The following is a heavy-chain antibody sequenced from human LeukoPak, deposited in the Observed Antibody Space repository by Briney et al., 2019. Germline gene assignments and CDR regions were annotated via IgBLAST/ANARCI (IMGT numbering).Heavy chain of an antibody. CDR1: GFTFSSCG. D-gene: IGHD3-10*01. J-gene: IGHJ4*02. CDR3: TAGSGSYRIDY. CDR2: IWYDGGNK. Sequence: GGSLRLSCAASGFTFSSCGMHWVRQAPGKGLEWLAVIWYDGGNKYYADSVKGRFTISRDNSKNTLYLQMNSLRAEDTAVYYCTAGSGSYRIDYWGQGTLVIVSS. V-gene: IGHV3-33*01.